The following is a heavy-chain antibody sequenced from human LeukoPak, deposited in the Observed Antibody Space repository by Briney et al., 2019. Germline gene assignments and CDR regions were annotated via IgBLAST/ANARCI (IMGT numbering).Heavy chain of an antibody. CDR1: GGSISSSSYY. CDR3: AREGLDCSSTSCYTLSSRYYYYYGMDV. D-gene: IGHD2-2*02. Sequence: PSETLSLTCTVSGGSISSSSYYWGWIRQPPGKGLEWIGSIYYSGGTYYNPSLKSRVTISVDTSKNQFSLKLSSVTAADTAVYYCAREGLDCSSTSCYTLSSRYYYYYGMDVWGQGTTVTVSS. J-gene: IGHJ6*02. V-gene: IGHV4-39*07. CDR2: IYYSGGT.